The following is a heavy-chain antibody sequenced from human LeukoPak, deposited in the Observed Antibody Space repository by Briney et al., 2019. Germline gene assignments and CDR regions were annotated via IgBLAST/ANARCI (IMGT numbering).Heavy chain of an antibody. D-gene: IGHD5-24*01. CDR3: ATAQYQLPPARWPSIY. CDR2: ISGSGDGT. V-gene: IGHV3-23*01. Sequence: PGGSLRLSCAASGITFSNYAMSWVRQAPGKGLEWVSSISGSGDGTYFADSVKGRFTISRDNSKNTLFLQMNSLRAEDTAVYYCATAQYQLPPARWPSIYWGQGTLVTVSS. J-gene: IGHJ4*02. CDR1: GITFSNYA.